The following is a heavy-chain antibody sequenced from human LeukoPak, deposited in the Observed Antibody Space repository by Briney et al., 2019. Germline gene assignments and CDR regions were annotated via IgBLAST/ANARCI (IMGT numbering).Heavy chain of an antibody. J-gene: IGHJ4*02. CDR3: ASIGYSSSWHTFDY. CDR1: GFTVSSNY. Sequence: GGSLRLSCAASGFTVSSNYMSWVRQAPGKGLEWVSVIYSGGSTYYAASVKGRFTISRHNSKNTLYLQMNSLRAEDTAVYYCASIGYSSSWHTFDYWGQGTLVTVSS. CDR2: IYSGGST. D-gene: IGHD6-13*01. V-gene: IGHV3-53*04.